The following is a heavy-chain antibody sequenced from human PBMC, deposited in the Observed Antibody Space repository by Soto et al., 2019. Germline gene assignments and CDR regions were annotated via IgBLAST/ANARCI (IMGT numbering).Heavy chain of an antibody. V-gene: IGHV3-53*01. CDR1: GFTVSSNY. CDR3: AILSN. CDR2: IYSDGTT. D-gene: IGHD6-6*01. J-gene: IGHJ4*02. Sequence: PGGSLSLSCAASGFTVSSNYMNWVRQAPGKGLEWVSIIYSDGTTSYADSVKGRFTISRDNVKNTLHLQMNSLRAEDTAVYYCAILSNWGQGTLVTVSS.